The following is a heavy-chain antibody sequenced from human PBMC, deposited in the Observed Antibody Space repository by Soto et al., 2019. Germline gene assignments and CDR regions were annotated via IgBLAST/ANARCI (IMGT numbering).Heavy chain of an antibody. CDR2: INPNSGGT. D-gene: IGHD6-19*01. CDR3: ARDLGRYSSGSTGLV. J-gene: IGHJ4*02. V-gene: IGHV1-2*02. CDR1: GYTFTGYY. Sequence: QVQLVQSGAEVKKPGASVKVSCKASGYTFTGYYMHWVRQAPGQGLEWMGWINPNSGGTNYAQKFQGRVTMTRDTSISTAYMELSRLRSDDTAVYYCARDLGRYSSGSTGLVWGQGTLVTVSS.